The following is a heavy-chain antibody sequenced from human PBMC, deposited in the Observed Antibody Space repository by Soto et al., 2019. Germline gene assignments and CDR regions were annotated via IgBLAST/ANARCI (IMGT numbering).Heavy chain of an antibody. J-gene: IGHJ4*02. CDR2: IIPIFGTA. CDR3: ARVPGFTVTTHFDY. V-gene: IGHV1-69*13. Sequence: SVKVSCKASGGTFSSYAISWVRQAPGQGLEWMGGIIPIFGTANYAQKFQGRVTITADESTSTAYMELSSLRSEDTAVYYCARVPGFTVTTHFDYWGQGTLVTVSS. D-gene: IGHD4-4*01. CDR1: GGTFSSYA.